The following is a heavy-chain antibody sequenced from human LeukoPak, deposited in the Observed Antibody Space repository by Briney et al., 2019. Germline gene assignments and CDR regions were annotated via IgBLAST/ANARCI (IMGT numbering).Heavy chain of an antibody. CDR1: GFTFSSYA. V-gene: IGHV3-23*01. CDR2: ISGSGGST. Sequence: PGGSLRLSCAASGFTFSSYAMSWVRQAPGKGLEWVSAISGSGGSTYYADSVKGRFTISRDNSKNTLYLQMNSLRAEHTAVYYCARGTTYRNWFDPWGQGTLVTVSS. CDR3: ARGTTYRNWFDP. J-gene: IGHJ5*02. D-gene: IGHD1-1*01.